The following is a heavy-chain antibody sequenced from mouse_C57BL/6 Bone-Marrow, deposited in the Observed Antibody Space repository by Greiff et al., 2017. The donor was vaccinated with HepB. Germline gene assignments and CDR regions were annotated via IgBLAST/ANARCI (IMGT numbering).Heavy chain of an antibody. CDR1: GIDFSRYW. J-gene: IGHJ2*01. D-gene: IGHD3-1*01. CDR3: ASGLHTYFDY. V-gene: IGHV4-1*01. CDR2: INPDSSTI. Sequence: AASGIDFSRYWMSWVRRAPGKGLEWIREINPDSSTINYAPSLKDKFIISRDNAKNTLYLQMSKVRSEDTAIYYCASGLHTYFDYWGQGTTLTVSS.